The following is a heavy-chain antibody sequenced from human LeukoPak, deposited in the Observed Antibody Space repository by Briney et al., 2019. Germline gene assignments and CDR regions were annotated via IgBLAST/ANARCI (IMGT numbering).Heavy chain of an antibody. CDR3: ARGVTSPLDAFDI. V-gene: IGHV4-59*01. CDR1: GGSISTYY. Sequence: PSETLSLTCTVSGGSISTYYRNCLRQPPGKGLEWIGYLYNSGSTNYNPSLKSRLTISVDMSKNQLSLKLSSVTAADTAVYYCARGVTSPLDAFDIWGQGTMVTVSS. J-gene: IGHJ3*02. D-gene: IGHD1-26*01. CDR2: LYNSGST.